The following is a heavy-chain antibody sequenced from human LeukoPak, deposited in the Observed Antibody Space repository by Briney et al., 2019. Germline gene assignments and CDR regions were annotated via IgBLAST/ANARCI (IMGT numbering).Heavy chain of an antibody. J-gene: IGHJ5*02. CDR2: IYYSGNT. Sequence: SETLSLTCTVSGGSVSSGSYYWGWIRQPPGKGLEWIGSIYYSGNTYYNPSLKSRVTISVDTSKNQFSLKLSSVTAADTAVYYCARRWGNWFDPWGQGTLVTVSS. CDR3: ARRWGNWFDP. V-gene: IGHV4-39*01. CDR1: GGSVSSGSYY. D-gene: IGHD7-27*01.